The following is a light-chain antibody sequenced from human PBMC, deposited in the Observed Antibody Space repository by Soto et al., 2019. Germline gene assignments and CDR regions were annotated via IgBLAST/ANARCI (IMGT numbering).Light chain of an antibody. V-gene: IGKV2-28*01. Sequence: DIVMTQSPLSLPVTPGEPASISCRSSQSLLHSNGYNYLDWYLQKPGQSPQLLIYLGSHRASGVPDRFSGSGSGTDFTLKISRVEAEEVGIYYCMQGLQSLTFGGGTKVEIK. J-gene: IGKJ4*01. CDR1: QSLLHSNGYNY. CDR2: LGS. CDR3: MQGLQSLT.